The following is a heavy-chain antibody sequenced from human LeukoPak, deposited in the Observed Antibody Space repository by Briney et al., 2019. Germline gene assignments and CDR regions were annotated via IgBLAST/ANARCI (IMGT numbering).Heavy chain of an antibody. D-gene: IGHD5-24*01. CDR1: GGTFSSYA. CDR2: ISPSGGST. V-gene: IGHV1-69*06. Sequence: ASVKVSCKASGGTFSSYAISWVRQAPGPGLEWMGVISPSGGSTTYAQKFQGRVTLTGDMSTSTDYLELSSLRSEDTAVYYCARDNSVRDEAWWFNPWGQGTLVTVSS. J-gene: IGHJ5*02. CDR3: ARDNSVRDEAWWFNP.